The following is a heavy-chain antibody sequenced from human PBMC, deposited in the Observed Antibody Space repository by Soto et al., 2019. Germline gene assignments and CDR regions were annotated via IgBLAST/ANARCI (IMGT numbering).Heavy chain of an antibody. CDR3: ARGSYRSGQTDAFDI. CDR2: INPNSGGT. CDR1: GYTFTGYY. D-gene: IGHD1-26*01. J-gene: IGHJ3*02. Sequence: ASVKVSCKASGYTFTGYYMHWVRQAPGQGLEWMGWINPNSGGTNYAQKFQGWVTMTRDTSISTAYMELSRLRSDDTAVYYCARGSYRSGQTDAFDIWGQGTMVTVSS. V-gene: IGHV1-2*04.